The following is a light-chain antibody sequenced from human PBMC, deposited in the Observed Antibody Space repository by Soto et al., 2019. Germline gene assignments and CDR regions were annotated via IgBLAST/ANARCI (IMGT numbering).Light chain of an antibody. CDR1: QNILYSSDNKNF. J-gene: IGKJ3*01. CDR2: WTS. V-gene: IGKV4-1*01. CDR3: QQYYSAPFT. Sequence: DIVMTQSPDSLAVSLGERATINCKSSQNILYSSDNKNFLAWYQQKPGQPPKLLIYWTSIRESGVPDRFTGSGSGTDFTLTISSLQAEDVAVYYCQQYYSAPFTFGPGTKVEIK.